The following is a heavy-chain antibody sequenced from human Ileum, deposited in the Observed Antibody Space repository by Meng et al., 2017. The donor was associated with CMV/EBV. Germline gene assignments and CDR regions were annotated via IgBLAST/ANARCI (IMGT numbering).Heavy chain of an antibody. Sequence: GESLKISCAASGFTFSGSAVHWVRQASGKGLEWVGRIRGKAHSYATAYAASVKGRFTISRDDSKNTAYLQMNSLKTEDTAVYYCTRADSSNYGSLFDYWGQG. D-gene: IGHD4-11*01. CDR3: TRADSSNYGSLFDY. V-gene: IGHV3-73*01. CDR1: GFTFSGSA. CDR2: IRGKAHSYAT. J-gene: IGHJ4*02.